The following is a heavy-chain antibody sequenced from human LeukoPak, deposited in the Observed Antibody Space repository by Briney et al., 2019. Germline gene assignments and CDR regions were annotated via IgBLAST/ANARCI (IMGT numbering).Heavy chain of an antibody. CDR3: AKDISGGGTGAFDY. CDR1: GFTFDDYA. D-gene: IGHD1-26*01. J-gene: IGHJ4*02. Sequence: GGSLRLSCAASGFTFDDYAMHWVRQAPGKGLEWVSLISGDGGSTNYVDSVKGRFTISRDNSKNSLYLQMNSLRSEDTALYYCAKDISGGGTGAFDYWGQGTLVTVSS. CDR2: ISGDGGST. V-gene: IGHV3-43*02.